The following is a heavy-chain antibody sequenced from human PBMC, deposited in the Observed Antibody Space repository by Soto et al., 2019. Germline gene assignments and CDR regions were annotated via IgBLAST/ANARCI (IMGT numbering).Heavy chain of an antibody. CDR3: AREGTARSFDY. J-gene: IGHJ4*02. CDR2: IYYSGST. CDR1: GGSISSYY. V-gene: IGHV4-59*01. Sequence: SETLSLTCTVSGGSISSYYWSWIRQPPGKGLEWIGYIYYSGSTNYNPSLKSRVTISVDTSKNQFSLKLSSVTAADTAVYYCAREGTARSFDYWGQGTLVTVSS. D-gene: IGHD6-6*01.